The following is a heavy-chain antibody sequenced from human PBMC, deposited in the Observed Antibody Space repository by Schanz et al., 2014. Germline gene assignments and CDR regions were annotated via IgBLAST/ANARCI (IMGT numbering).Heavy chain of an antibody. Sequence: EVQLLESGGGLVQPGGSLRLSCLASGFAFSSYGMNWLRQAPGKGLEWVSVIGVDGTTTYYADSVKGRFTITRDNSKNTLYLQMNSLRAEDTAVYYCAKGRFWELSAFDIWGQGTMVTVSS. V-gene: IGHV3-23*01. J-gene: IGHJ3*02. CDR1: GFAFSSYG. CDR2: IGVDGTTT. D-gene: IGHD3-10*01. CDR3: AKGRFWELSAFDI.